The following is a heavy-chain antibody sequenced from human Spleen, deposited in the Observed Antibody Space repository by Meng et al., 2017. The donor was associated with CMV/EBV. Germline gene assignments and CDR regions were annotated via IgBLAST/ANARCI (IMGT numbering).Heavy chain of an antibody. V-gene: IGHV1-69*06. J-gene: IGHJ4*02. CDR3: AKDFSDEDYSNGLGY. D-gene: IGHD4-11*01. CDR1: GGTFSSYA. CDR2: IIPIFGTA. Sequence: SGGTFSSYAISWVRQAPGQGLEWMGGIIPIFGTANYAQKFQGRVTITADKSTSTAYMELSSLRSEDTAMYYCAKDFSDEDYSNGLGYWGQGTLVTVSS.